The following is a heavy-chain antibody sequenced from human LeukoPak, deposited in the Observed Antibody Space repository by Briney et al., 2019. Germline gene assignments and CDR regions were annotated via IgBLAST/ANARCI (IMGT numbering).Heavy chain of an antibody. D-gene: IGHD1-26*01. V-gene: IGHV3-23*01. CDR1: GFTFSSYA. Sequence: PGGSLRLSCAASGFTFSSYAMSWVRQAPGKGLEWVSAISGSGGSTYYADSVKGRFTISRDNSKNTLYPQMNSLRAEDTAVYYCAKTTLYSGSSSYFDYWGQGTLVTVSS. CDR2: ISGSGGST. J-gene: IGHJ4*02. CDR3: AKTTLYSGSSSYFDY.